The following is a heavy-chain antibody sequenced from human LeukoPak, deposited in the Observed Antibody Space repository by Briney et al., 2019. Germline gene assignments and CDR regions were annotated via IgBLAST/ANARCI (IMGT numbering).Heavy chain of an antibody. Sequence: QPGASPLLSCAVSGITLSNYAMSCVRPAAGKGLEWVAGISGSGGGTNYADSVKGGFTISRDNPKNTLYLQMNNLGADDTAVYFCAKRGVVIRVILVGFHKEAYYFDSWGQGALVTVSS. D-gene: IGHD3-22*01. J-gene: IGHJ4*02. CDR3: AKRGVVIRVILVGFHKEAYYFDS. CDR2: ISGSGGGT. CDR1: GITLSNYA. V-gene: IGHV3-23*01.